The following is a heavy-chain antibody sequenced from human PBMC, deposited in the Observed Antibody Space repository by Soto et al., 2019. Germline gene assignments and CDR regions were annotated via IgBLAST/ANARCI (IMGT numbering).Heavy chain of an antibody. CDR2: IYYSGST. V-gene: IGHV4-59*01. CDR3: AGLRDYYDSSGYHNWFDP. Sequence: SETLSLTCTVSGGSISSYYWSWIRQPPGKGLEWIGYIYYSGSTNYNPSLKSRVTISVDTSKNQFSLKLSSVTAADTAVYYCAGLRDYYDSSGYHNWFDPWGQGTLVTVSS. J-gene: IGHJ5*02. CDR1: GGSISSYY. D-gene: IGHD3-22*01.